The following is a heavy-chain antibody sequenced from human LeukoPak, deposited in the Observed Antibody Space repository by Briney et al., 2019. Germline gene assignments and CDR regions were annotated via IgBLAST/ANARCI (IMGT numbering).Heavy chain of an antibody. J-gene: IGHJ4*02. CDR2: IIPIFGTA. CDR3: ARDPREPGRNGIFDY. V-gene: IGHV1-69*13. D-gene: IGHD4-23*01. Sequence: SVKVSCKASGGTFSSYAISWVRQAPGQGLEWMGGIIPIFGTADYAQKFQGRVTITADESTSTAYMELSSLRSEDTAVYYCARDPREPGRNGIFDYWGQGTLVTVSS. CDR1: GGTFSSYA.